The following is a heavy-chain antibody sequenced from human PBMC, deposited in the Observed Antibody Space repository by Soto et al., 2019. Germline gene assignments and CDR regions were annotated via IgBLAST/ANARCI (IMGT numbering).Heavy chain of an antibody. J-gene: IGHJ6*02. CDR2: IYWDDDK. D-gene: IGHD2-21*02. CDR3: IQSRCGGDCLQSYASYYYYGMDV. CDR1: AFSLSTGGVG. V-gene: IGHV2-5*02. Sequence: QITLKESGPPLVKPTQTLTLTCTFSAFSLSTGGVGVGWIRQPPGKALEWLALIYWDDDKRYSPSLRSRLTITKDTSKKQVVLTMTKMDPVETATYYCIQSRCGGDCLQSYASYYYYGMDVWGQGTTVTVSS.